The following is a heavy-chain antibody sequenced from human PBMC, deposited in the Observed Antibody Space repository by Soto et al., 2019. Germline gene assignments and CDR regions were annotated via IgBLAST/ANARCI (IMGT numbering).Heavy chain of an antibody. V-gene: IGHV4-39*01. Sequence: QLQLRESGPGLVKPLETLSLTCSVSGGSITTNGYYWGWIRQSPGKGLEWIASIYHSGSSYYNPSLKSRVTISADTSNNQFSLKLNSVTAADTAVYYCARLFGYSYGFLDYWGRGTLVIVSS. CDR3: ARLFGYSYGFLDY. CDR1: GGSITTNGYY. J-gene: IGHJ4*02. CDR2: IYHSGSS. D-gene: IGHD5-18*01.